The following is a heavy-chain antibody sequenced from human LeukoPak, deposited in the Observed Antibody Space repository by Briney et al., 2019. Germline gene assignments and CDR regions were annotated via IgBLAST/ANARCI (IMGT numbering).Heavy chain of an antibody. D-gene: IGHD6-19*01. J-gene: IGHJ4*02. Sequence: GGSLRLSCAASGFTFSSYAMSWVRQAPEKGLEWVSAISGSGGSTYYADSVKGRFTISRDNSKNTLYLQMNSLRAEDTAVYYCAKDSGRIAVAEYYFDYWGQGALVTVSS. V-gene: IGHV3-23*01. CDR3: AKDSGRIAVAEYYFDY. CDR2: ISGSGGST. CDR1: GFTFSSYA.